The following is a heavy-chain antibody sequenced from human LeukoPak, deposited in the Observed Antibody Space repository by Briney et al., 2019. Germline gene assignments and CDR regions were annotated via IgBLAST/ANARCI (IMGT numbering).Heavy chain of an antibody. CDR2: IIPILGIA. J-gene: IGHJ4*02. V-gene: IGHV1-69*04. CDR1: GGTFSSYA. Sequence: ASVKVSCKASGGTFSSYAISWVRQAPGQGLEWMGRIIPILGIANYAQKFQGRVTITADKSTSTAYMELSSLRSEDTAVYYCAREERGDPHFDYWGQGTLVTVSS. CDR3: AREERGDPHFDY. D-gene: IGHD2-21*02.